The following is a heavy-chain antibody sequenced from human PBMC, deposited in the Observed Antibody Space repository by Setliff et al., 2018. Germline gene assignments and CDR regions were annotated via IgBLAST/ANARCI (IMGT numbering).Heavy chain of an antibody. CDR1: GGTFSSYA. CDR2: IIPILGIA. CDR3: ARERPRGLYAFDI. Sequence: SVKVSCKASGGTFSSYAISWVRQAPGQGLEWMGGIIPILGIANYAQKFQGRVTITADESTSTAYMELSSLRSEDTAVYYCARERPRGLYAFDIWGQGTMVTVSS. D-gene: IGHD5-12*01. J-gene: IGHJ3*02. V-gene: IGHV1-69*10.